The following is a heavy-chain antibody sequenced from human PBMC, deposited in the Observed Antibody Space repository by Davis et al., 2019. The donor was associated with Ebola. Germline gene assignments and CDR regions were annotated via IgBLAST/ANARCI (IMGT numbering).Heavy chain of an antibody. CDR1: GFIFSSYW. J-gene: IGHJ3*02. D-gene: IGHD3-22*01. V-gene: IGHV3-74*01. CDR3: ARKTDYSSAEDAFDI. Sequence: HTGGSLRLSCAASGFIFSSYWMHWVRQAPGKGLVWVSRINSDGSSTSYADSVKGRFTISRDNAKNTLYLQMNSLRAEDTAVYYCARKTDYSSAEDAFDIWSQGTMVTVSS. CDR2: INSDGSST.